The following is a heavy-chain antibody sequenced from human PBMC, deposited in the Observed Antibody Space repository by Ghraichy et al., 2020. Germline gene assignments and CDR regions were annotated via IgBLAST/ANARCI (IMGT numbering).Heavy chain of an antibody. CDR3: ARVWAISDYGMDV. CDR1: GFTFSTYS. V-gene: IGHV3-48*02. J-gene: IGHJ6*02. D-gene: IGHD1-26*01. Sequence: GGSLRLSCAASGFTFSTYSMNWVRQAPGKGLEWISYISKNVGTRYNADSVKGRFTISRDNGKNSLYLQLNSLRDEDTAVYYCARVWAISDYGMDVWGQGTTVTVSS. CDR2: ISKNVGTR.